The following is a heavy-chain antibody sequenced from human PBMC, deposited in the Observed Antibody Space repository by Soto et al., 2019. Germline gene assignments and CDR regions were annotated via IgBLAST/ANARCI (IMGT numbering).Heavy chain of an antibody. J-gene: IGHJ4*02. V-gene: IGHV3-7*01. D-gene: IGHD3-3*01. CDR3: ARENPTNYDFWSGYYSPAYFDY. CDR1: GFTFSSYW. Sequence: DVQLLESGGGLIQPGGTLRLSCAASGFTFSSYWMSWVRQAPGKGLEWVANIKQDGSEKYYVDSVKGRFTISRDNAKNSLYLQMNSLRAEDTAVYYCARENPTNYDFWSGYYSPAYFDYWGQGTLVTVSS. CDR2: IKQDGSEK.